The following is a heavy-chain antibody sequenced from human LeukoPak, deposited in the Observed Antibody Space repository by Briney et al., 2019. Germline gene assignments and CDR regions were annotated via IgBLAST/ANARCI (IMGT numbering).Heavy chain of an antibody. CDR1: GFTFSSYS. D-gene: IGHD6-13*01. Sequence: GGSLRLSCAASGFTFSSYSMNWVRQAPGKGLEWVSSISSSSSYIYYAGSVKGRFTISRDNAKNSLYLQMNSLRAEDTAVYYCARDHEAAASDYWGQGTLVTVSS. V-gene: IGHV3-21*01. CDR3: ARDHEAAASDY. CDR2: ISSSSSYI. J-gene: IGHJ4*02.